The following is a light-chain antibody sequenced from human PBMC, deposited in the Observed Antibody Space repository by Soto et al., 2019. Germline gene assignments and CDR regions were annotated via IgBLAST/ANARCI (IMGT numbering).Light chain of an antibody. CDR2: DVT. CDR3: SSYSSDTTPVI. CDR1: SGDVGGYYY. V-gene: IGLV2-14*01. J-gene: IGLJ2*01. Sequence: QSALTQPASVSGSPGQSITISCTGTSGDVGGYYYVSWYQQLPGKAPKLMISDVTDRPSGVSNRFSGSKSGNTASLTISGLQAEDEADYYCSSYSSDTTPVIFGGGTKLTVL.